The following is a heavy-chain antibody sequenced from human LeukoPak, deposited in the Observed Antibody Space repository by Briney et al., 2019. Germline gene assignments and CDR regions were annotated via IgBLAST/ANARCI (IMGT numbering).Heavy chain of an antibody. D-gene: IGHD3-22*01. V-gene: IGHV1-18*01. Sequence: ASVKVSCKASGYTFTSYGISWVRQAPGQGLEWMGWISAYNGNTNYAQKLQGRGTMTTDTSTSKDYMEMSSLRSDDTAVYYCARGHYGDYYDSSGYFGYWGQGTLVTVSS. CDR3: ARGHYGDYYDSSGYFGY. CDR2: ISAYNGNT. J-gene: IGHJ4*02. CDR1: GYTFTSYG.